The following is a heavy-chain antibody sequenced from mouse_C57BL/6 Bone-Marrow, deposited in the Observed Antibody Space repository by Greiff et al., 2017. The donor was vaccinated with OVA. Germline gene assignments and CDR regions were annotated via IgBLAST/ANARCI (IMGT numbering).Heavy chain of an antibody. J-gene: IGHJ1*03. CDR2: INPGSGGT. CDR1: GYAFTNYL. CDR3: ARYWYFDV. V-gene: IGHV1-54*01. Sequence: VHLVESGAELVRPGTSVKVSCKASGYAFTNYLIEWVKQRPGQGLEWIGVINPGSGGTNYNEKFKGKATLTADKSSSTAYMQLSSLTSEDSAVYFCARYWYFDVWGTGTTVTVSS.